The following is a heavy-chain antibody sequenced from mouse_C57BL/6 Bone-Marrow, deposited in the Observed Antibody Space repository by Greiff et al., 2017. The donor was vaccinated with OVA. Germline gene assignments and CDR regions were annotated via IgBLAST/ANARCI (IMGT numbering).Heavy chain of an antibody. CDR2: ISPSDSET. D-gene: IGHD2-5*01. CDR3: ARWYYSNSFAY. Sequence: QVQLQQPGAELVRPGSSVKLSCKASGYTFTSYWMDWVKQRPGQGLEWIGNISPSDSETHYNQKFKDKATLTVDKSSSTAYMQLSSLTSEDSAVYYCARWYYSNSFAYWGQGTLVTVSA. CDR1: GYTFTSYW. J-gene: IGHJ3*01. V-gene: IGHV1-61*01.